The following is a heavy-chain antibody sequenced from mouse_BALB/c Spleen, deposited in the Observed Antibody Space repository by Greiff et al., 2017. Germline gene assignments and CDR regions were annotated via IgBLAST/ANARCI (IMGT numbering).Heavy chain of an antibody. CDR1: GFTFTDYY. CDR2: IRNKANGYTT. CDR3: ARDNDGAY. Sequence: EVLLVESGGGLVQPGGSLRLSCATSGFTFTDYYMSWVRQPPGKALEWLGFIRNKANGYTTEYSASVKGRFTISRDNSQSILYLQMNTLRAEDSATYYCARDNDGAYWGQGTLVTVSA. V-gene: IGHV7-3*02. J-gene: IGHJ3*01. D-gene: IGHD2-12*01.